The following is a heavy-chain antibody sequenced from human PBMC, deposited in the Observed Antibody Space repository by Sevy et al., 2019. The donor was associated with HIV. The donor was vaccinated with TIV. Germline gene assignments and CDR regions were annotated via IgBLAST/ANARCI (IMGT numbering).Heavy chain of an antibody. CDR2: IKSKTDGGTT. CDR3: TADPTTVTMGIIVVVTAIRDY. D-gene: IGHD2-21*02. CDR1: GFTFSNSW. V-gene: IGHV3-15*01. J-gene: IGHJ4*02. Sequence: GGSLRLSCAASGFTFSNSWMSWVRQAPGKGLEWVGRIKSKTDGGTTDYAVPVKGRFTISRDDSKNTLYLQMNSLKTEDTAVYYCTADPTTVTMGIIVVVTAIRDYWGQGTLVTVSS.